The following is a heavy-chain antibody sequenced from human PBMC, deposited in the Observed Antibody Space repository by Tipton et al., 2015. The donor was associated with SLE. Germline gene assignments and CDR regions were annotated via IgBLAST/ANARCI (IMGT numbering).Heavy chain of an antibody. CDR2: IYYSGST. Sequence: TLSLTCTVSGGSISSYYWSWIRQPPGKGLEWIGYIYYSGSTYYNPSLKSRVTISVDTSKNQFSLKLSSVTAADTAVYYCARDSSGYSIFFDYWGQGTLVTVSS. D-gene: IGHD3-22*01. V-gene: IGHV4-59*12. CDR1: GGSISSYY. CDR3: ARDSSGYSIFFDY. J-gene: IGHJ4*02.